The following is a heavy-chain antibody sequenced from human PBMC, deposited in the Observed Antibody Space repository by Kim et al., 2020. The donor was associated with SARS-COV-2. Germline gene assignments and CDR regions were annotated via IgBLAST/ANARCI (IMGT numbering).Heavy chain of an antibody. V-gene: IGHV4-4*07. Sequence: SETLSLTCTVSGGSISSYYWSWIRQPAGKGLEWIGRIYTSGSTNYNPSLKSRVTMSVDTSKNQFSLKLSSVTAADTAVYYCARGYGPPRFWLRSNDAFDIWGQGTMVTVSS. CDR2: IYTSGST. CDR1: GGSISSYY. J-gene: IGHJ3*02. CDR3: ARGYGPPRFWLRSNDAFDI. D-gene: IGHD5-12*01.